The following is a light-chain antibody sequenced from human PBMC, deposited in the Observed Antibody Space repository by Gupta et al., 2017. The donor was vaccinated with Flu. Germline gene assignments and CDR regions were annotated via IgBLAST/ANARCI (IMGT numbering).Light chain of an antibody. CDR2: WAS. Sequence: DIVMTQSPDSLAVSLGERATINCKSSQSVLYSSNNKNYLAWYQQKPGQPPKLLIYWASTRESGVPDRFSGSGSGTDXTLTISXLQAEDVAVYYCQQYYSNPPCSFGXGTKLEIK. J-gene: IGKJ2*04. V-gene: IGKV4-1*01. CDR3: QQYYSNPPCS. CDR1: QSVLYSSNNKNY.